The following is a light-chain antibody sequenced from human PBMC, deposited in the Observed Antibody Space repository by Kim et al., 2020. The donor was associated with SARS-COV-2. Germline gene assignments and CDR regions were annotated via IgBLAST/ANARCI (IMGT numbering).Light chain of an antibody. CDR3: QQRSNWPEYT. J-gene: IGKJ2*01. CDR2: DAS. Sequence: PGESATLSCRASQSVSSSLAWYQQKPGQAPRLLIYDASNRATGIPARFSGSGSGTDFTLTISSLEPEDFAVYYCQQRSNWPEYTFGQGTKLEI. V-gene: IGKV3-11*01. CDR1: QSVSSS.